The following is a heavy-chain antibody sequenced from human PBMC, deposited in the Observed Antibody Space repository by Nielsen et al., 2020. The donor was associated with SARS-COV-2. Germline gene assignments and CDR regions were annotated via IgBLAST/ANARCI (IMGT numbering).Heavy chain of an antibody. CDR2: ISSSGSTI. CDR1: GFTFSDYY. J-gene: IGHJ4*02. Sequence: GESLKISCAASGFTFSDYYMSWIRQAPGKGLEWVSYISSSGSTIYYADSVKGRFTISRDNAKNSLYLQMNSLRAEDTAVYYCARHSYYYDSPAFDYWGQGTLVTVSS. CDR3: ARHSYYYDSPAFDY. V-gene: IGHV3-11*01. D-gene: IGHD3-22*01.